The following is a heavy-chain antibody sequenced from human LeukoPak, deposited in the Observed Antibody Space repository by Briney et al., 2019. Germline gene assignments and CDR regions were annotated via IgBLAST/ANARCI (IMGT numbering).Heavy chain of an antibody. V-gene: IGHV4-30-4*08. CDR2: IYYSGST. CDR1: GGSISSGDYY. J-gene: IGHJ3*02. D-gene: IGHD3-3*01. CDR3: ARDEKTYYDFWSGNIPGAFDI. Sequence: PSQTLSLTCTVSGGSISSGDYYWSWIRQPPGKGLEWIGYIYYSGSTYYNPSLKSRVTISVDTSKNQFSLKLSSVTAADTAVYYCARDEKTYYDFWSGNIPGAFDIWGQGTMVTVSP.